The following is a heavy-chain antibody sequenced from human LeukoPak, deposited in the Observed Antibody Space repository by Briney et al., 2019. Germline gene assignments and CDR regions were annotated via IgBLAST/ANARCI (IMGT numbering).Heavy chain of an antibody. Sequence: LSXTXXVXGGSIXXXYYYWGWIRQPPGKGLEWIGSIYDSGSTYYNPSLKSRVTISVDTSKNQFSLKLNSVTAADTAVYYCARHYGPWGQGTLVTVSS. D-gene: IGHD3-10*01. V-gene: IGHV4-39*01. J-gene: IGHJ5*02. CDR3: ARHYGP. CDR2: IYDSGST. CDR1: GGSIXXXYYY.